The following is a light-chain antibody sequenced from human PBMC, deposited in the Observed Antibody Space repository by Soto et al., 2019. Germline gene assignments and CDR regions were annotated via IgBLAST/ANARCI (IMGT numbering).Light chain of an antibody. CDR2: GAS. CDR1: QGIGST. V-gene: IGKV3-20*01. J-gene: IGKJ5*01. Sequence: EIVRTQSPATLSVSPGERVTLSCRASQGIGSTLAWYRQQPGQAPGLLIYGASNRATDIPDRFSGSGSGTDFTLTITRLEPEDFAMYYCQQYEISPPITFGQGTRLEIK. CDR3: QQYEISPPIT.